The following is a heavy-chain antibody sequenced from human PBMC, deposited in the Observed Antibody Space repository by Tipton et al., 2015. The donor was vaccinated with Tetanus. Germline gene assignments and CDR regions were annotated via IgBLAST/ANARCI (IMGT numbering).Heavy chain of an antibody. CDR3: ARRGLGQSYYFDY. V-gene: IGHV3-23*01. Sequence: SLRLSCAASGFTFRSYAMSWVRQAPGKGLEWVSGISESGDVTHYAGSVRGRFTISRDNCKDTLYLQINSLRAEDTAMYYCARRGLGQSYYFDYWGQGTLVTVSA. CDR2: ISESGDVT. CDR1: GFTFRSYA. D-gene: IGHD3-10*01. J-gene: IGHJ4*02.